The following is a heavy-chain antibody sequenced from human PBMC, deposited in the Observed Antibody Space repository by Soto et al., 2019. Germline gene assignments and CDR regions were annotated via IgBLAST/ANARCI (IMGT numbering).Heavy chain of an antibody. CDR3: ANRGDDIKFFQH. J-gene: IGHJ1*01. Sequence: EVQLLESGGGLVQPGGSLRLSCAASGLTFSHNAMSWVRQAPGKGLEWVSTISGNGRVTYYTDSVKGRFTISRDNSKNTVYMQMNSLRAEDTAVYYCANRGDDIKFFQHWGLGTLVTVSS. V-gene: IGHV3-23*01. CDR2: ISGNGRVT. D-gene: IGHD2-21*02. CDR1: GLTFSHNA.